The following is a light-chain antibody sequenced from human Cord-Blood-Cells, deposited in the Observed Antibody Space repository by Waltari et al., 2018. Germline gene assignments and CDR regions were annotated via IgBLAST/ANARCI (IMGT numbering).Light chain of an antibody. V-gene: IGLV2-11*01. CDR2: DVS. CDR1: SSDVGGYNY. J-gene: IGLJ2*01. CDR3: CSYAGSYTFEV. Sequence: QSALTQPRSVSGSPGQSVTISCTGTSSDVGGYNYISWYQQHPGKAPKRMIYDVSKRPSGVPDRFSGSKSGNTASLTISGLQAEDEADYYCCSYAGSYTFEVFGGGTKLTVL.